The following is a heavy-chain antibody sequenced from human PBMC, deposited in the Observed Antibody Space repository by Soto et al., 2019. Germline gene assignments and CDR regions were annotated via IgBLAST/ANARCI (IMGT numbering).Heavy chain of an antibody. CDR3: ARATLLGYCSGGSCYSDYYYGMDV. V-gene: IGHV1-18*01. CDR2: ISAYNGNT. D-gene: IGHD2-15*01. Sequence: QVQLVQSGAEVKKPGASVKVSCKASGYTFTSYGISWVRQAPGQGLEWMGWISAYNGNTNYAQKLQGRVTMTTDTSTRTAHXDXRCXRSDDTAVYYCARATLLGYCSGGSCYSDYYYGMDVWGQGTTVTVSS. CDR1: GYTFTSYG. J-gene: IGHJ6*02.